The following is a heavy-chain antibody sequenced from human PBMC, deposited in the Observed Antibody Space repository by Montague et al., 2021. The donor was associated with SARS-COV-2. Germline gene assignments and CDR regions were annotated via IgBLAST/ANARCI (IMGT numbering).Heavy chain of an antibody. V-gene: IGHV4-4*02. Sequence: SETLSLTCSVSGASISQAFWWSWVRQPPGKGLEWIAETHRTGGTNYNLSLASRVTISLDYSNNQVSLMLSSVTAADTAMYYCASHPVWQQLITWGQGTLVSVSP. CDR2: THRTGGT. CDR3: ASHPVWQQLIT. CDR1: GASISQAFW. J-gene: IGHJ5*02. D-gene: IGHD6-13*01.